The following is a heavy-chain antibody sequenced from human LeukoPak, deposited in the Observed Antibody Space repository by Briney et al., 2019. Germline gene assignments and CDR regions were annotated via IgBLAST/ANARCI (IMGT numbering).Heavy chain of an antibody. Sequence: GGSLRLSCAASGFAVFSNYMNWVRQAPGKGLEWVSVIYSDGDTSYADSVKGRFTISRDISKNTLYLQMNSLRAEDTAVYYCATPSGGYWGQGTLVTVSS. J-gene: IGHJ4*02. CDR2: IYSDGDT. D-gene: IGHD6-25*01. CDR1: GFAVFSNY. CDR3: ATPSGGY. V-gene: IGHV3-66*01.